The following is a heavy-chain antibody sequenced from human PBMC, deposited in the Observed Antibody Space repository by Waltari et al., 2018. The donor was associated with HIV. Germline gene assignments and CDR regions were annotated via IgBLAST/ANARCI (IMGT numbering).Heavy chain of an antibody. Sequence: QAQLVQSGDELKHPGTSLRVSCTASVNTFNTLDVNWVRQAAGQGLEWMGWLNPNSGRTGYARKFQGRVTMTMNTYTKTAYMDLRDLRFEDTAVYYCTTSRPGAMFGDLWGQGSLITVS. J-gene: IGHJ4*02. V-gene: IGHV1-8*01. CDR1: VNTFNTLD. CDR2: LNPNSGRT. CDR3: TTSRPGAMFGDL. D-gene: IGHD3-3*01.